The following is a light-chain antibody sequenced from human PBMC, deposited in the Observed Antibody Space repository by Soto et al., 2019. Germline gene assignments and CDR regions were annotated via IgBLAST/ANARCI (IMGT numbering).Light chain of an antibody. V-gene: IGLV2-8*01. Sequence: QSALTQPPSASGSPGQSVTISCTGTSSDVGGYNYVSWFQQHPGKAPKLIIHEVNQRPSGVPDRFSGSKSGNTASLTVSGLQAEDEGEYFCFSFTTTSTHVFGTGTKVTVL. CDR2: EVN. CDR1: SSDVGGYNY. J-gene: IGLJ1*01. CDR3: FSFTTTSTHV.